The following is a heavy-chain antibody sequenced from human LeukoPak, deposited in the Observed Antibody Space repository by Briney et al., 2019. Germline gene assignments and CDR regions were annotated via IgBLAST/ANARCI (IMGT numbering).Heavy chain of an antibody. Sequence: GASVKVSCKASGYTFTSYYTHWVRQAPGQGLEWMGIINPSGGSTSYAQKFQGRVTMTRDTSTSTVYMELSSLRSEDTAVYYCTRDLRGYSNYYYFDYWGQGTLVTVSS. J-gene: IGHJ4*02. D-gene: IGHD4-11*01. CDR2: INPSGGST. CDR3: TRDLRGYSNYYYFDY. CDR1: GYTFTSYY. V-gene: IGHV1-46*01.